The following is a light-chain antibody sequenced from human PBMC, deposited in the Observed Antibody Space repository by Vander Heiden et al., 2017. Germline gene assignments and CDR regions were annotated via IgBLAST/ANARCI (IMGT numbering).Light chain of an antibody. V-gene: IGKV1-39*01. CDR2: AAS. CDR3: QQSYSAPPWT. Sequence: DIQMTQSPSSLSASVGDRVTITCRASQTISSYLNWYQQKPGRAPKLLIYAASNLQSGVPSRFSGSVSGTDFTLTISSRQPEDLATYYCQQSYSAPPWTFGQGTKVEIK. CDR1: QTISSY. J-gene: IGKJ1*01.